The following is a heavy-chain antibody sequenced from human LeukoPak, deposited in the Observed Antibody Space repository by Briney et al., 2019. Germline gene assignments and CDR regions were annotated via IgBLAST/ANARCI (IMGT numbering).Heavy chain of an antibody. J-gene: IGHJ4*02. CDR3: GRDWKLDY. Sequence: PGGSLRLSCAASGFTFNNFAMSWVRQAPGKGLEWVSAIGDNGGDTKYAASVKGRFTIYRDNSRSTLYLQMNSLRVEDTAMYYCGRDWKLDYWGQGTLVTVSS. D-gene: IGHD1-1*01. CDR1: GFTFNNFA. CDR2: IGDNGGDT. V-gene: IGHV3-23*01.